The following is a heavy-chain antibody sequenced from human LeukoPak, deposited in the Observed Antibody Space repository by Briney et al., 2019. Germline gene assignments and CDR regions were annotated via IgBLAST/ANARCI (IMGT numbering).Heavy chain of an antibody. CDR2: IIPLLGVR. CDR3: AIIAVGGVDPFDS. CDR1: GGTFSDHA. D-gene: IGHD6-19*01. J-gene: IGHJ4*02. Sequence: ASVKVSCKASGGTFSDHAVSWVRQAPGQGLEWMGRIIPLLGVRSYAQKFQDRVTVSADKSTSTAYMELSSLRSEDSALYYCAIIAVGGVDPFDSWGQGTLVTVSS. V-gene: IGHV1-69*04.